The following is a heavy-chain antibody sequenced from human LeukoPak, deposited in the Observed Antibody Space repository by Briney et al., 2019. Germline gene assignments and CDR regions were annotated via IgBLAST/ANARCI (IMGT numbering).Heavy chain of an antibody. J-gene: IGHJ1*01. CDR2: ISAYNGNT. D-gene: IGHD1-1*01. CDR3: ARTTFLGSTYFQH. CDR1: GYAFNTFG. Sequence: ASVKVSCKASGYAFNTFGISWVRQAPGQGLEWVEWISAYNGNTHYPQKLQGRVTMTTDTSTNTAYMELTSLRSDDTAVYYCARTTFLGSTYFQHWGQGTLVTVSS. V-gene: IGHV1-18*01.